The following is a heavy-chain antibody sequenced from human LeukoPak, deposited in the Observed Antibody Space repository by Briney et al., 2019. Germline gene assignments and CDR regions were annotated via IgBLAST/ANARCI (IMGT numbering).Heavy chain of an antibody. CDR3: ARSIPYGTTWYGRSDY. V-gene: IGHV3-30*03. D-gene: IGHD6-13*01. CDR2: ISYDGSSK. Sequence: GGSLRLSCAASGFTFSSYGMHWVRQAPGKGLEWVAVISYDGSSKYYADSVKGRFTISRDDALNSLYLQMNSLRAEDTAIYYCARSIPYGTTWYGRSDYWGQGTLVTVSS. CDR1: GFTFSSYG. J-gene: IGHJ4*02.